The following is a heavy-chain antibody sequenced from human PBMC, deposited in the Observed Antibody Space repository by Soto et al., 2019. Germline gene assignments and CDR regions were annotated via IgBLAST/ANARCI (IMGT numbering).Heavy chain of an antibody. CDR2: INHSGST. CDR3: ASIYGSGSSADYYYYYYGMDV. D-gene: IGHD3-10*01. CDR1: GGSFSGYY. Sequence: SETLSLTCAVYGGSFSGYYWSWIRQPPGKGLEWIGEINHSGSTNYNPSLKSRVTISVDTSKNQFSLKLSSVTAADTAVYYCASIYGSGSSADYYYYYYGMDVWGQGTTVTVSS. V-gene: IGHV4-34*01. J-gene: IGHJ6*02.